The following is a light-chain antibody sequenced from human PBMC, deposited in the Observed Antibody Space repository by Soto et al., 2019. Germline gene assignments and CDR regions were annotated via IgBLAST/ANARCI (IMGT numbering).Light chain of an antibody. CDR2: GAS. J-gene: IGKJ4*01. CDR3: QQYGGSPLT. Sequence: EIVLTQSPGTLSLSPGNTATLSCRASQSVHTNYLAWYQQKPGQAPSLLIYGASTRATGIPDRFSGSGSGTDFTLTIRLEAEDFAVYYCQQYGGSPLTLGGGTKVE. V-gene: IGKV3-20*01. CDR1: QSVHTNY.